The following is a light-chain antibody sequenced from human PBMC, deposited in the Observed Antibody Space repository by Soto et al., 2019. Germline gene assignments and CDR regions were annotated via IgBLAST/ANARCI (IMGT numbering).Light chain of an antibody. CDR2: SAS. CDR1: QGIRND. Sequence: IHMTQSPSSLFAYAGYRVTITCRASQGIRNDLGWYQQKPGKAPQLRIYSASSLHIGVPSMLSGSGSGTEFTLTISSMQPSDFATSYCQQYKSYSTFGQGTKVDI. V-gene: IGKV1-17*01. CDR3: QQYKSYST. J-gene: IGKJ1*01.